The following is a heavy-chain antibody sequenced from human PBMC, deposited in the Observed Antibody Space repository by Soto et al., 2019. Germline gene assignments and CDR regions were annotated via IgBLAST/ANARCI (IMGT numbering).Heavy chain of an antibody. D-gene: IGHD1-26*01. V-gene: IGHV3-30*18. CDR2: ISYDGSNK. Sequence: PGGSLRLSCAASGFTCSSYGMHWVRQAPGKGLEWVAVISYDGSNKYYADSVKGRFTISRDNSKNTLYLQMNSLRAEDTAVYYCAKDRAAQLVLVGNYYYYGMDVWGQGTTVTVSS. J-gene: IGHJ6*02. CDR1: GFTCSSYG. CDR3: AKDRAAQLVLVGNYYYYGMDV.